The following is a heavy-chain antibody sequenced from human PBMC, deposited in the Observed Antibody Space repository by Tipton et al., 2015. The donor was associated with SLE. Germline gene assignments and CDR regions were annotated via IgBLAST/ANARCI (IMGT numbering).Heavy chain of an antibody. CDR2: IWSDGSNK. D-gene: IGHD2/OR15-2a*01. J-gene: IGHJ4*02. CDR3: AAIVTTNNDY. Sequence: LSLTCAASGFTFSSYGMHWVRQAPGKGLQWVAVIWSDGSNKYYADSVKGRFTISRDNSKNTLYLQLNSVRAEDTAVYYCAAIVTTNNDYWGQGTPVTVTS. CDR1: GFTFSSYG. V-gene: IGHV3-33*01.